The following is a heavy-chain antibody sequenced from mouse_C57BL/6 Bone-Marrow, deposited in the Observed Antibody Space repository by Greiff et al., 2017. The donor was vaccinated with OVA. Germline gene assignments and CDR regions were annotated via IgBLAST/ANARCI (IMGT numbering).Heavy chain of an antibody. D-gene: IGHD1-1*01. Sequence: QVQLQQSGAELMKPGASVKLSCKATGYTFTGYWIEWVKQRPGHGLEWIGEILPGSGSTNYNEKFKGKATFTADTYSNTAYMQLSSLTTEDSAIYYCAREDIRYYGSSYYAMDYWGQGTSVTVSS. CDR1: GYTFTGYW. CDR3: AREDIRYYGSSYYAMDY. V-gene: IGHV1-9*01. J-gene: IGHJ4*01. CDR2: ILPGSGST.